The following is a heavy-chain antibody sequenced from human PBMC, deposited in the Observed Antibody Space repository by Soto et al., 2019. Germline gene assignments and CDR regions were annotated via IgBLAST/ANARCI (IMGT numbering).Heavy chain of an antibody. D-gene: IGHD6-19*01. V-gene: IGHV3-33*01. J-gene: IGHJ5*02. CDR1: GFTFSSYG. Sequence: PGGSLRLSCAASGFTFSSYGMHWVRQAPGKGLEWVAVIWYDGSNKYYADSVKGRFTISRDNSKNTLYLQMNSLRDEDAAVYYCAREAYSSGLNWFDPWGQGTLVTVSS. CDR3: AREAYSSGLNWFDP. CDR2: IWYDGSNK.